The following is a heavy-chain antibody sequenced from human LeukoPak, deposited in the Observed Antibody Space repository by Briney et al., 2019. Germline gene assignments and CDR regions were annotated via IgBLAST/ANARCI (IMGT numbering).Heavy chain of an antibody. V-gene: IGHV3-23*01. CDR3: ARSRGGAAAGRFDY. CDR1: GFTFSSYA. J-gene: IGHJ4*02. CDR2: ISGSGGST. Sequence: GGSLRLSCAASGFTFSSYAMSWVRQAPGKGLEWVSAISGSGGSTYYADSVKGRFTISRDNSKNTLYLQMNSLRAEDTAVHYCARSRGGAAAGRFDYWGQGTLVTVSS. D-gene: IGHD6-13*01.